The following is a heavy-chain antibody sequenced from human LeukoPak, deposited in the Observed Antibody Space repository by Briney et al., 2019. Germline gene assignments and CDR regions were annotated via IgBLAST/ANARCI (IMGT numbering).Heavy chain of an antibody. CDR2: IYPGDSDT. J-gene: IGHJ4*02. D-gene: IGHD2-2*01. CDR3: ARHGVEYQLLNSPIDY. V-gene: IGHV5-51*01. Sequence: GESLKISCKTAGYTFTSYWIGWVRQMPGKGLEWMGIIYPGDSDTRYSPSFQGQVTISADKSISTAYLQWSSLKASDTAMYYCARHGVEYQLLNSPIDYWGQGTLVTVSS. CDR1: GYTFTSYW.